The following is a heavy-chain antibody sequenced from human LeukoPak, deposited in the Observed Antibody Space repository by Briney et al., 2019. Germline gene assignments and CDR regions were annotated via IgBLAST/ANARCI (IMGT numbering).Heavy chain of an antibody. CDR2: ISSSSSTI. CDR1: GFSFSNHG. D-gene: IGHD4-17*01. V-gene: IGHV3-48*02. J-gene: IGHJ4*02. CDR3: ARDPYGDYTTTYFDY. Sequence: PGGSLRLSCAASGFSFSNHGMNWVRQAPGKGLEWVSYISSSSSTIYYADSVKGRFTISRDNAKNSLYLQMNSLRDEDTAVYYCARDPYGDYTTTYFDYWGQGTLVTVSS.